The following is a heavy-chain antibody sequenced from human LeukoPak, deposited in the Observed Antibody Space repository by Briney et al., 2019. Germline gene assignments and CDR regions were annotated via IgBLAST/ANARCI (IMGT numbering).Heavy chain of an antibody. D-gene: IGHD1-1*01. V-gene: IGHV3-74*01. CDR3: TRGGLDPVDY. Sequence: GGSLRLSCVASGFTFSSYWMHWVRQAPGKGLVWVSRTSEDGKSTSYADSVKGRFTISRDNAKNTLYLQMNSLRADDTALYYCTRGGLDPVDYWGQGTLVTVSS. CDR1: GFTFSSYW. J-gene: IGHJ4*02. CDR2: TSEDGKST.